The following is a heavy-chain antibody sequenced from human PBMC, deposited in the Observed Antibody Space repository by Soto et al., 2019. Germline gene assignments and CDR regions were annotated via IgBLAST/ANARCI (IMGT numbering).Heavy chain of an antibody. J-gene: IGHJ6*02. CDR3: AGASGRSDIVPAAISAMDV. CDR1: GGTFNRYT. V-gene: IGHV1-69*02. D-gene: IGHD2-2*01. CDR2: IIPMFGIA. Sequence: QVQLVQSGAEVKKPGSSVKVSCKGSGGTFNRYTITWVRQAPGQGLEWMGRIIPMFGIARYAQNFQGRVTITADKPARTATMALSRLGSEDTDVYSHAGASGRSDIVPAAISAMDVWGQGTTVTVSS.